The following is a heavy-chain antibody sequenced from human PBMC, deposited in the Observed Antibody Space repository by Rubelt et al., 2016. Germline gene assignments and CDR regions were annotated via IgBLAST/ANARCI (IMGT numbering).Heavy chain of an antibody. CDR2: ISGFNGDT. D-gene: IGHD2-15*01. V-gene: IGHV1-18*01. J-gene: IGHJ4*02. CDR3: ARDVSILGYCNAGSCAPDY. Sequence: GQGLEWMGWISGFNGDTNYAQKFQGRVTMTTDTSTSTAYMELMSLRSDDTAVYYCARDVSILGYCNAGSCAPDYWGQGTLVSVSS.